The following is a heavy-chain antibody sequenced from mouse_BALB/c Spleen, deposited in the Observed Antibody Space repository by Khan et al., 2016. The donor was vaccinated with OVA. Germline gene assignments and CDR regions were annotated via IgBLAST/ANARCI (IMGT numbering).Heavy chain of an antibody. CDR1: GFSLTSYG. CDR3: VTRSKMRTTGFWFAH. V-gene: IGHV2-2*02. Sequence: VQLQESGPGLVQPSQSLSITCTVTGFSLTSYGVHWVRQSPGKGLEWLGVIWSGGSTDYNAVFISRLSISKDNSKSQVFFKMNSLQANDTAIYYCVTRSKMRTTGFWFAHWGQGTLVTVSA. D-gene: IGHD2-12*01. CDR2: IWSGGST. J-gene: IGHJ3*01.